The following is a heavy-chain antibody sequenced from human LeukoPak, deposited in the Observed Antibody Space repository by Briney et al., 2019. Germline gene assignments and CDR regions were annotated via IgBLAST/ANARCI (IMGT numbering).Heavy chain of an antibody. D-gene: IGHD3-22*01. Sequence: ASQTLSLTCTVSGGSISSGGYYWSWIRQPPGKGLEWIGEINHSGSTNYNPSLKSRVTISVDTSKNQFSLKLSSVTAADTAVYYCARVYYYDSSGYYRVEYFQHWGQGTLVTVSS. J-gene: IGHJ1*01. CDR1: GGSISSGGYY. CDR2: INHSGST. V-gene: IGHV4-30-2*01. CDR3: ARVYYYDSSGYYRVEYFQH.